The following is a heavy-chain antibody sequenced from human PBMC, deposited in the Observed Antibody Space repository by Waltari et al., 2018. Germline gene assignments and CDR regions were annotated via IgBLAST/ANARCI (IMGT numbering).Heavy chain of an antibody. J-gene: IGHJ3*02. CDR3: ARLVCSSTSCYTTNAFDI. CDR2: IYPGDSDT. V-gene: IGHV5-51*03. D-gene: IGHD2-2*02. CDR1: GYSFTSYW. Sequence: EVQLVQSGAEVKKPGESLKISCKGSGYSFTSYWIGWVRQMPGKGLEWMGIIYPGDSDTRYSPSFQGQVTSSADKSISTAYLQWSSLKASDTAMYYCARLVCSSTSCYTTNAFDIWGQGTMVTVSS.